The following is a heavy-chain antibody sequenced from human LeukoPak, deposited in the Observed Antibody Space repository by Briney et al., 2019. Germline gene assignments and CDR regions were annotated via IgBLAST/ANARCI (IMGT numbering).Heavy chain of an antibody. CDR1: GYTFTSYY. CDR2: INPNSGGT. V-gene: IGHV1-2*02. Sequence: ASVKVSCQASGYTFTSYYMHWVRQAPGQGLEWMGWINPNSGGTNYAQKFQGRVTMTRDTSISTAYMELSRLRSDDTAVYYCARAVVVTAIPENYYYGMDVWGQGTTVTVSS. CDR3: ARAVVVTAIPENYYYGMDV. D-gene: IGHD2-21*02. J-gene: IGHJ6*02.